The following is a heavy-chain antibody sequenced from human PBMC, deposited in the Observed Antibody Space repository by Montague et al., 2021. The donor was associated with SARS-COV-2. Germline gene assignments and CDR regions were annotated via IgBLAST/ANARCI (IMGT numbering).Heavy chain of an antibody. CDR2: IYYSGST. D-gene: IGHD6-13*01. J-gene: IGHJ6*02. Sequence: SETLSLTCTVSGGSITSYYWSWIRQPPGKGLEWIGYIYYSGSTNYNPSLKSRVTIPVDTSKNQLSLKLSSVTAADTAVYYCARDPYKVAAAGGYYYYGMDVWGQGTTVTVSS. CDR3: ARDPYKVAAAGGYYYYGMDV. V-gene: IGHV4-59*13. CDR1: GGSITSYY.